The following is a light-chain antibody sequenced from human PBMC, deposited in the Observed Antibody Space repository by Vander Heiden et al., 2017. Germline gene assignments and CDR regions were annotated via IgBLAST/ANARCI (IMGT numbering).Light chain of an antibody. CDR2: KTN. CDR3: QSYDTTLGGSL. Sequence: QSVLTPPPSVSGAPGQRVAIPRTGPRSNTGAGSDVQWYQQLPGTAPNLLNSKTNNRPSGVPNRFSGSKSGTSASLTIAGLQVDDEADYYCQSYDTTLGGSLFGGGTKLTVL. CDR1: RSNTGAGSD. V-gene: IGLV1-40*01. J-gene: IGLJ2*01.